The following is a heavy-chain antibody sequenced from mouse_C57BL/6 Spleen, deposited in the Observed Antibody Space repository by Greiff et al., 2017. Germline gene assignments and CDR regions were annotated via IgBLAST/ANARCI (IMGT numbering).Heavy chain of an antibody. Sequence: VQLQQSGAELVKPGASVKISCKASGYAFSSYWMNWVKQRPGKGLEWIGQIYPGDGDTNYNGKVKGKATLTADKSSSTAYMQLSSLTSEDSAVYFCARRSKDYAMDYWGQGTSVTVSS. J-gene: IGHJ4*01. CDR1: GYAFSSYW. V-gene: IGHV1-80*01. D-gene: IGHD1-3*01. CDR3: ARRSKDYAMDY. CDR2: IYPGDGDT.